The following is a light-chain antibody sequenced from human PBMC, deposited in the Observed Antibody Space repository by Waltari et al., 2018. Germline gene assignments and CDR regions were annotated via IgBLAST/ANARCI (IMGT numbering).Light chain of an antibody. CDR2: AAS. Sequence: AIRMTQSPSSFSASTGDRVPITCRASQGMSSYLAWYQQKPGKAPKLLIYAASTLQSGVPSRFSGSGSGTDFTLTISCLQSEDFATYYCQQYYSYPYTFGQGTKLEIK. V-gene: IGKV1-8*01. J-gene: IGKJ2*01. CDR3: QQYYSYPYT. CDR1: QGMSSY.